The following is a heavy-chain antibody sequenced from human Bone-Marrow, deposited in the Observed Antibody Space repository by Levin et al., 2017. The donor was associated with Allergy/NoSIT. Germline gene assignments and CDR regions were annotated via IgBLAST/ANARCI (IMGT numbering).Heavy chain of an antibody. Sequence: GASVKVSCAASGFTFAEYGMGWVRQTPEKGLEWVSGINWKAGDTGYADSVKGRFTISRDNAKNTLYLQMNSLRADDTALYYCARGNREYQLLFDSWGQGTLVTVSS. D-gene: IGHD2-2*01. CDR2: INWKAGDT. CDR3: ARGNREYQLLFDS. V-gene: IGHV3-20*04. CDR1: GFTFAEYG. J-gene: IGHJ5*01.